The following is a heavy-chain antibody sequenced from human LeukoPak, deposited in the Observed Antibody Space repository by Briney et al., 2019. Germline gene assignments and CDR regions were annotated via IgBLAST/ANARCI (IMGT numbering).Heavy chain of an antibody. J-gene: IGHJ4*02. V-gene: IGHV3-48*03. CDR3: ARDLVGATNY. CDR1: GFTFSSYE. D-gene: IGHD1-26*01. CDR2: ISSSGSTI. Sequence: GGSLRLSCAASGFTFSSYEMNWVRQAPGKGLEWVSYISSSGSTIYYADSVKGRFTISRDNAKNSLYLQMNSLRAEDTAVYYCARDLVGATNYWGQGTLVTVSS.